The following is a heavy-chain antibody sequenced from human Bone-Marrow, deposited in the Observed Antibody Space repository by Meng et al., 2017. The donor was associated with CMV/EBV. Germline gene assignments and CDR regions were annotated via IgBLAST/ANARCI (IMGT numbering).Heavy chain of an antibody. CDR1: GFTFSSYE. V-gene: IGHV3-48*03. CDR2: ISSSGSTI. Sequence: GGSLRLSCAASGFTFSSYEMNWVRQAPGKGLEWVSYISSSGSTIYYADSVKGRFTISRDNAKSSLYLQMNSLRAEDTAVYYCARDVPLMRGTGLYDYWGQGTVVTVSS. J-gene: IGHJ4*02. CDR3: ARDVPLMRGTGLYDY. D-gene: IGHD2-8*01.